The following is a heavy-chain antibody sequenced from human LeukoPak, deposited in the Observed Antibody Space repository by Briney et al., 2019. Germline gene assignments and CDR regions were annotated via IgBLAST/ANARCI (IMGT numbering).Heavy chain of an antibody. D-gene: IGHD6-13*01. Sequence: PSQTLSLTCTVSAGSISSGNFYWSWIRHPAGKRLEYIGRIFVTGSTNYNPSLKSRVTISIDTSKNQFSLKLSSVTAADTAVYYCARDRFRAAGTQAEYFQHWGQGTPVTVSS. J-gene: IGHJ1*01. V-gene: IGHV4-61*02. CDR3: ARDRFRAAGTQAEYFQH. CDR2: IFVTGST. CDR1: AGSISSGNFY.